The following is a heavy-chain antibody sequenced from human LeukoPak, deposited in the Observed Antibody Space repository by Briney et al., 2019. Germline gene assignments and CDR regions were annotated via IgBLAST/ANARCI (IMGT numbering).Heavy chain of an antibody. CDR2: INHSGST. Sequence: SETLPLTCAVYGGSFSGYYWSWIRQPPGKGLEWIGEINHSGSTNYNPSLKSRVTISVDTSKNQFSLKLSSVTAADTAVYYCARNSIVVVPAANNHYYYYGMDVWGQGTTVTVSS. D-gene: IGHD2-2*01. J-gene: IGHJ6*02. CDR3: ARNSIVVVPAANNHYYYYGMDV. V-gene: IGHV4-34*01. CDR1: GGSFSGYY.